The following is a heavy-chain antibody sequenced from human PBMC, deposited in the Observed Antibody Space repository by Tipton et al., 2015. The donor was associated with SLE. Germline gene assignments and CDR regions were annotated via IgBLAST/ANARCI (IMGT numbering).Heavy chain of an antibody. V-gene: IGHV3-NL1*01. CDR1: GFTFSSYA. CDR2: IYSGYNT. Sequence: SLRLSCAASGFTFSSYAMHWVRQAPGKGLEWVSIIYSGYNTFYADSVKGRFTISRDNAKNSLYLQMNSLRAEDTAVYYCARGPDYDFWSGTGGYWGQGTLVTVSS. CDR3: ARGPDYDFWSGTGGY. D-gene: IGHD3-3*01. J-gene: IGHJ4*02.